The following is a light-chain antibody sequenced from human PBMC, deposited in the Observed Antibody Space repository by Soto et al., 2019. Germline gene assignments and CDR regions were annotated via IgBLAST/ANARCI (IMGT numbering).Light chain of an antibody. V-gene: IGKV3-20*01. J-gene: IGKJ1*01. Sequence: EIVLTQSPATLSLSPGERATLSCRASQSVSSYYLAWYQQKPGQAPRLLIYAASSRATGIPDRFSGGGSGTDFTLTISRLEPEDFAVYYCQQCGSSPWTFGQGTKVAIK. CDR3: QQCGSSPWT. CDR1: QSVSSYY. CDR2: AAS.